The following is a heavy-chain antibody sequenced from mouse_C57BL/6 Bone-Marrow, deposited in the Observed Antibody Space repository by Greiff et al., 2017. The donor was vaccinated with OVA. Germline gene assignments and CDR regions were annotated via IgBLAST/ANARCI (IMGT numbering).Heavy chain of an antibody. J-gene: IGHJ2*01. CDR2: IYIGNGYT. D-gene: IGHD2-3*01. CDR3: ARGDGYPYYFDD. Sequence: EVKLVESGAELVRPGSSVKMSCKTSGYTFTSYGINWVKQRPGQGLEWIGYIYIGNGYTEYNEKFKGKATLTSDTSSSTAYMRRSSLTSEDSAIYVCARGDGYPYYFDDWGQGTTLTVSS. CDR1: GYTFTSYG. V-gene: IGHV1-58*01.